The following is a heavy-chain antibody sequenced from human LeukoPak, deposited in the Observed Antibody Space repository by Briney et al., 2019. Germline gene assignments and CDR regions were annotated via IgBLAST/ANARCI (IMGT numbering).Heavy chain of an antibody. D-gene: IGHD2-15*01. CDR3: ARVRAGYCSGGSCPYFDY. CDR2: IYSGGST. CDR1: GFTFSSYG. V-gene: IGHV3-66*01. Sequence: GGSLRLSCAASGFTFSSYGMHWVRQAPGKGLEWVSVIYSGGSTYYADSVKGRFTISRDNSKNTLYLQMNSLRAEDTAVYYCARVRAGYCSGGSCPYFDYWGQGTLVTVSS. J-gene: IGHJ4*02.